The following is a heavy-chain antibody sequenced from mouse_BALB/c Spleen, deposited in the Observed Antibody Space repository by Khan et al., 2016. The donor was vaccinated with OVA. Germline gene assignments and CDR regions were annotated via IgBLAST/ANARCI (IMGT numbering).Heavy chain of an antibody. CDR1: GYTFTDYN. D-gene: IGHD1-2*01. Sequence: VQLQQSGPELVKPGASVKISCKASGYTFTDYNMDWVRQSLGESLEWIGYIFPNTGDTGYNQKFKTKATLTVDSSSSTAYMELRSLTSEDSAVYFCARSGSGSFGYWGQGTLVTVSA. CDR3: ARSGSGSFGY. J-gene: IGHJ3*01. V-gene: IGHV1S29*02. CDR2: IFPNTGDT.